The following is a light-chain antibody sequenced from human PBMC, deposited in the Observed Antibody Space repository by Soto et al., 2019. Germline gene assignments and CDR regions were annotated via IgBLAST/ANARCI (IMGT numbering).Light chain of an antibody. V-gene: IGLV2-14*01. CDR1: SSDVGGYNY. J-gene: IGLJ2*01. CDR2: EVS. CDR3: TSYAGSNSLV. Sequence: QSALTQPASVSGSPGQSITISCTGTSSDVGGYNYVSWYQLHPGKAPKLMVYEVSNRPSGVSNRFSGSKSGNTASLTISGLQAEDEADYYCTSYAGSNSLVFGGGTKVTVL.